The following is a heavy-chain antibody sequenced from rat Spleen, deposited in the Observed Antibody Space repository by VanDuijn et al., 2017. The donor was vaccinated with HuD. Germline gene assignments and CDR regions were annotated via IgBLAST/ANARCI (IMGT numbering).Heavy chain of an antibody. CDR3: ARHWGMDYFAY. CDR1: GFTFNYYW. CDR2: ISTGDDDT. V-gene: IGHV5-25*01. J-gene: IGHJ2*01. Sequence: EVQLVESGGGLVQPGRSLKLSCVASGFTFNYYWMTWIRQAPTKGLEWVASISTGDDDTYYRDSVKGRFTISRDDEESTLYLQMDSLRSEDTATYYCARHWGMDYFAYWGQGVMVTVSS. D-gene: IGHD4-6*01.